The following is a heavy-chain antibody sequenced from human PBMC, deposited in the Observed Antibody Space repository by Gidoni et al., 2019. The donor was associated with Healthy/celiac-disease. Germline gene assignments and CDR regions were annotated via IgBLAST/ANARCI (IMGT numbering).Heavy chain of an antibody. CDR2: INHSGST. V-gene: IGHV4-34*01. Sequence: QVQLQQRVAGLLKPSETLSLTCAVYGGSFSGYYWSWIRQPPGKGLEWIGEINHSGSTNYNPSLKSRVTISVDTSKNQFSLKLSSVTAADTAVYYCARGGINWGGYWGQGTLVTVSS. CDR3: ARGGINWGGY. CDR1: GGSFSGYY. J-gene: IGHJ4*02. D-gene: IGHD7-27*01.